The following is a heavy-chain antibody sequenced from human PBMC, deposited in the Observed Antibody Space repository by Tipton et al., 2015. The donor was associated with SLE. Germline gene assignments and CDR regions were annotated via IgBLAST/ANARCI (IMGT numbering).Heavy chain of an antibody. CDR1: GDSISSSSYY. J-gene: IGHJ4*02. V-gene: IGHV4-39*07. D-gene: IGHD3-10*01. CDR3: VRVGYYYGYIYDY. CDR2: IYYSGST. Sequence: TLSLTCTVSGDSISSSSYYWGWIRQPPGKGLEWIGSIYYSGSTYYNPSLKSRVTISVDTSKNQFSLKLSSVTAADTAVYYCVRVGYYYGYIYDYWGQGTLVTVSS.